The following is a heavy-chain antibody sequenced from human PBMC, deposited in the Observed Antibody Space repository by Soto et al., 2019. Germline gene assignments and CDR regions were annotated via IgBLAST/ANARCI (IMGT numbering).Heavy chain of an antibody. CDR1: GDSVSSGFYY. CDR3: ATDHITGTGWHNSYYGMHV. J-gene: IGHJ6*04. Sequence: EQLQESGPGLVKPSETLSLTCTVSGDSVSSGFYYWNWIRQPPGKGLEWIGYIYFSGSTNYNPSLKSRLTISLDTSKNQFSLRLNAVTAADTAVYYCATDHITGTGWHNSYYGMHVWGKGTTVTVSS. D-gene: IGHD1-7*01. CDR2: IYFSGST. V-gene: IGHV4-61*01.